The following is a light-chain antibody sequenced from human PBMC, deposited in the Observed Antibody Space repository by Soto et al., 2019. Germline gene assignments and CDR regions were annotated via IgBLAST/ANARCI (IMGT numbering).Light chain of an antibody. CDR3: ASWDDGLNGVYV. V-gene: IGLV1-44*01. Sequence: QSVLTQPPSASGTPGQRVTISCSGSRSNIGSNNVYWYQQLPGTAPNLLIYSNDKRPSGVPDRFSGSESGTSASLAITGLQSEDEADYYCASWDDGLNGVYVFGPGTQLTVL. CDR2: SND. CDR1: RSNIGSNN. J-gene: IGLJ1*01.